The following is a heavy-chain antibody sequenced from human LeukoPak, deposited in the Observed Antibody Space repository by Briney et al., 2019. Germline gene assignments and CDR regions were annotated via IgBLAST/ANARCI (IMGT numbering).Heavy chain of an antibody. J-gene: IGHJ6*02. D-gene: IGHD3-22*01. CDR1: GGSFSGYY. CDR2: IYTSGST. V-gene: IGHV4-59*10. CDR3: ARMVPYYDSSGYYSYYYYGMDV. Sequence: SETLSLTCDVYGGSFSGYYWSWIRQPAGKGLEWIGRIYTSGSTNYNPSLKSRVTMSVDTSKNQFSLKLSSVTAADTAVYYCARMVPYYDSSGYYSYYYYGMDVWGQGTTVTVSS.